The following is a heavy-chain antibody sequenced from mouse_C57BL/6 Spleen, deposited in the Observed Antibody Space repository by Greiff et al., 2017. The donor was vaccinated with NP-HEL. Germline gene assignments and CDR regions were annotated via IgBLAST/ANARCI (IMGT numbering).Heavy chain of an antibody. CDR3: ARRTYGSSYVPHYFDY. D-gene: IGHD1-1*01. CDR1: GYTFTDYY. V-gene: IGHV1-19*01. CDR2: INPYNGGT. J-gene: IGHJ2*01. Sequence: VQLQQSGPVLVKPGASVKMSCKASGYTFTDYYMNWVKQSHGKSLELIGVINPYNGGTSYNQKFKGKATLTVDKSSSTAYMELNSLTSEDSAVYYCARRTYGSSYVPHYFDYWGQGTTLTVSS.